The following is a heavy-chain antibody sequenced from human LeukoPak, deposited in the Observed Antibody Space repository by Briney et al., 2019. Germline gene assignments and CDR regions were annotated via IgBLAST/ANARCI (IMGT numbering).Heavy chain of an antibody. Sequence: GGSLRLSCAASGFTFSRYWMHWVRQAPGKGLVWVSRINSDGSSTNYADSVKGRFTISRDNAKNTLYLQMNSLRVEDTAAYYCASSSGGFNWFDPWGQGTLVTVSS. D-gene: IGHD3-22*01. CDR1: GFTFSRYW. CDR3: ASSSGGFNWFDP. CDR2: INSDGSST. J-gene: IGHJ5*02. V-gene: IGHV3-74*01.